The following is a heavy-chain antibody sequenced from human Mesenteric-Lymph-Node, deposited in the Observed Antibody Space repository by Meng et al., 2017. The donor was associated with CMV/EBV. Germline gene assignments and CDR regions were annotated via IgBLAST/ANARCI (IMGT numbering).Heavy chain of an antibody. CDR3: AKASRPEFDSSGFYDY. D-gene: IGHD3-22*01. Sequence: GESLKISCAASGFTFSSYAMHWVRQAPGNGLEWVAFIRYDGSNKYYADSVKGRFTISRDNSKNTLSLQMNSLRTEDTAVYYCAKASRPEFDSSGFYDYWGQGTLVTVSS. J-gene: IGHJ4*02. CDR1: GFTFSSYA. CDR2: IRYDGSNK. V-gene: IGHV3-30*02.